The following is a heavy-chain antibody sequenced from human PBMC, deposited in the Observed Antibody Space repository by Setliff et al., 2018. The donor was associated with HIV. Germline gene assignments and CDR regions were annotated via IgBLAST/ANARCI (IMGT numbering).Heavy chain of an antibody. J-gene: IGHJ4*02. CDR2: ISYDGSRT. V-gene: IGHV3-30*03. Sequence: SGYTLTELFMHWVRQAPGKGVEWVSVISYDGSRTYYIDSVKGRFTISRDNSKNTLYLQLNSLRPEDTGVYYRASARIPTGGTSTSFDYCGQGTLVTVSS. CDR3: ASARIPTGGTSTSFDY. CDR1: GYTLTELF. D-gene: IGHD1-1*01.